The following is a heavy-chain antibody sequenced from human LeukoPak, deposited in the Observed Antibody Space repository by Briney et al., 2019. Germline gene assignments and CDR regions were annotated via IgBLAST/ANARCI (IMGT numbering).Heavy chain of an antibody. J-gene: IGHJ3*02. CDR3: ARGNPNAFDI. V-gene: IGHV4-59*01. CDR2: IYYSGST. Sequence: SETLSLTCTVSGGSISSYYWSWIRQPPGKGLEWIGYIYYSGSTDYNPSLKSRVTISADTSKTQFSLKMRSVTAADTAVYYCARGNPNAFDIWGQGTMVTVSS. CDR1: GGSISSYY.